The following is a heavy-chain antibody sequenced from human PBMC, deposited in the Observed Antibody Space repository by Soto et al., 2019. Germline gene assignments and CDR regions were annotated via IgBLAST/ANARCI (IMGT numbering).Heavy chain of an antibody. J-gene: IGHJ5*02. Sequence: PSETLSLTCTVSGGSISSSSYYWGWIRQPPGKGLEWIGSIYYSGSTYYNPSLKSRVTISVDTSKNQFSLKLSSVTAADTAVYYCASIPAAFYNWFDPWGQGTLVTVSS. CDR2: IYYSGST. D-gene: IGHD2-2*01. CDR3: ASIPAAFYNWFDP. V-gene: IGHV4-39*01. CDR1: GGSISSSSYY.